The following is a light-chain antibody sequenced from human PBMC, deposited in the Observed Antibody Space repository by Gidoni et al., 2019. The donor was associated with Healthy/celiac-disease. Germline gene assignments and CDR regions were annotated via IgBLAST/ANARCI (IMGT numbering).Light chain of an antibody. V-gene: IGLV1-40*01. Sequence: QSVLTQPPSVSGAPGQRVTISCTGSSSNIGAGYDVHWYQQLPGTAPKLLIYGNSNRPSGVPDLFSGSKSGTSASLAITGLQAEDEADYYCQSYDSSLRFGGGTKLTVL. CDR3: QSYDSSLR. CDR2: GNS. J-gene: IGLJ3*02. CDR1: SSNIGAGYD.